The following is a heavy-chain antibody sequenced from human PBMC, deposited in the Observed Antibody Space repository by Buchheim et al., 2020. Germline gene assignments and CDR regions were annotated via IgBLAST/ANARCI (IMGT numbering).Heavy chain of an antibody. CDR1: GFTFSSYA. CDR3: ARDDTVAGLDY. CDR2: ISYDGSNK. D-gene: IGHD6-19*01. J-gene: IGHJ4*02. Sequence: QVQLVESGGGVVQPGRSLRLSCAASGFTFSSYAMHWVRQAPGKGLEWVAVISYDGSNKYYADSVKGRFTISRDNSKNTLYLQMNSLRAEDTAVYYCARDDTVAGLDYWGQGTL. V-gene: IGHV3-30-3*01.